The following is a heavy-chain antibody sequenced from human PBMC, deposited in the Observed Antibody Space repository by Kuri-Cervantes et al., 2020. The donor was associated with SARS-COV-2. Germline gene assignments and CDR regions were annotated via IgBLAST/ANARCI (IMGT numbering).Heavy chain of an antibody. CDR3: ARGNYYDSSGYFYYYGMDV. D-gene: IGHD3-22*01. Sequence: GESLKISCAASGFTFSDHYMDWVRQAPGKGLEWVGRTRNKASSYTTEYAASVKGRFTISRDDSKNSLYLQMNSLKTEDTAVYYCARGNYYDSSGYFYYYGMDVWGQGTTVTVSS. V-gene: IGHV3-72*01. CDR2: TRNKASSYTT. CDR1: GFTFSDHY. J-gene: IGHJ6*02.